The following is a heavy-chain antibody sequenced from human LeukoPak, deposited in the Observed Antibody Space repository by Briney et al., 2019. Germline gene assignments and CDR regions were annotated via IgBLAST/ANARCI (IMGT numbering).Heavy chain of an antibody. CDR3: ARDGIAVAGSYYYGMDV. J-gene: IGHJ6*02. D-gene: IGHD6-19*01. V-gene: IGHV4-59*01. CDR1: GGSISSYY. CDR2: FYYSGST. Sequence: SETLSLTCTVSGGSISSYYWSWIRQPPGKGLEWIGYFYYSGSTNYNPSLKSRVTISVDTSKNQFSLKLSSVTAADTAVYYCARDGIAVAGSYYYGMDVWGQGTTVTVSS.